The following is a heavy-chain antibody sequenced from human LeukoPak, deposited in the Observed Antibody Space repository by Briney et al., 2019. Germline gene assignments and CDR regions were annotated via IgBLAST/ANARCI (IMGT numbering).Heavy chain of an antibody. D-gene: IGHD3-16*01. Sequence: GGSLRLSCAASGLTLSSQWMSWVRQAPGKGPEWVANIKEDGSQKSYVDSVKGRFTISRDNARNSLYLQMNSLRAEDTAIYYCARAFYWGQGTLVTVSS. CDR3: ARAFY. V-gene: IGHV3-7*01. J-gene: IGHJ4*02. CDR2: IKEDGSQK. CDR1: GLTLSSQW.